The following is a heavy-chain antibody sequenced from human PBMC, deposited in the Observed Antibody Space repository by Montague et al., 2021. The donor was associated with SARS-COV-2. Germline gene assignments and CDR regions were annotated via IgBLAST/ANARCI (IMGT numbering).Heavy chain of an antibody. CDR1: GGSISRSTSS. J-gene: IGHJ6*02. Sequence: SETLSLTCTVSGGSISRSTSSWTWIRQPPGKGLVWIRSISYTTSTYSNPSLKSRVTISVDTSRNPFSLRLSSVTAADTSAYYCARLPLVSSWSRAAGYYYYGMDVWGPGTTVTVSS. CDR3: ARLPLVSSWSRAAGYYYYGMDV. V-gene: IGHV4-39*01. D-gene: IGHD6-13*01. CDR2: ISYTTST.